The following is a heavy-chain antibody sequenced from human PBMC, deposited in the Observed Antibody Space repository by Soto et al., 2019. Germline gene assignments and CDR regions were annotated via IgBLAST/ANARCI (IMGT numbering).Heavy chain of an antibody. CDR3: ARGRISPKASFDY. D-gene: IGHD2-15*01. J-gene: IGHJ4*02. CDR2: IWYDGSNK. Sequence: QVQLVESGGGVVQPGRSLRLSCAASGFTFSSYGMHWVRQAPGKGLEWVAVIWYDGSNKYYADSVKGRFTISRDNSKNTLYLQMNSLRAEDTAVYYCARGRISPKASFDYWGQGTLVTVSS. V-gene: IGHV3-33*01. CDR1: GFTFSSYG.